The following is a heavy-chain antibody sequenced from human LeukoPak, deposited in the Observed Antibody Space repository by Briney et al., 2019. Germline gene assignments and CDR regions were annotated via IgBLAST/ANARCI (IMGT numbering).Heavy chain of an antibody. CDR1: GGSISSSSYY. Sequence: SETLSLTCTVSGGSISSSSYYWGWIRQPPGKGLEWIGSIYYSGSTYYNPSRKSRVTISVDTSKNQFSLKLSSVTAADTAVYYCARHYSPFYYYDSSGMDVWGQGTTVSVSS. D-gene: IGHD3-22*01. CDR2: IYYSGST. J-gene: IGHJ6*02. CDR3: ARHYSPFYYYDSSGMDV. V-gene: IGHV4-39*01.